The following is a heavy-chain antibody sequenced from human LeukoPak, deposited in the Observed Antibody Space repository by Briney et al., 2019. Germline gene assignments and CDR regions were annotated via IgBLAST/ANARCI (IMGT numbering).Heavy chain of an antibody. CDR1: GGTFSSYA. D-gene: IGHD3-22*01. V-gene: IGHV1-69*13. Sequence: SVKVSCKASGGTFSSYAISWVRQAPGQGLEWMGGIIPIFGTANYAQKFQGRVTITADESTSTAYMELSSLRSEDTAVYYCARGSNYYYDSSADYPRYWGQGTLVTVSS. CDR3: ARGSNYYYDSSADYPRY. CDR2: IIPIFGTA. J-gene: IGHJ4*02.